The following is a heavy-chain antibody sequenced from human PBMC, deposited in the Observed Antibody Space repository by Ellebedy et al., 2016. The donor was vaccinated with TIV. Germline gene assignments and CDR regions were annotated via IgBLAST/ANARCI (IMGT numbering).Heavy chain of an antibody. D-gene: IGHD1-1*01. V-gene: IGHV3-49*04. Sequence: PGGSLRLSCAASGFTFSNYDMNWVRQAPGKGLEWVGFISSKRYGGRPEYAASVKCRFTISRDDSRSIAYLQMDSLKSEDTAVYYCTRNPRKGAYNIPLDNWGRGTLVTVSS. CDR3: TRNPRKGAYNIPLDN. CDR1: GFTFSNYD. CDR2: ISSKRYGGRP. J-gene: IGHJ4*02.